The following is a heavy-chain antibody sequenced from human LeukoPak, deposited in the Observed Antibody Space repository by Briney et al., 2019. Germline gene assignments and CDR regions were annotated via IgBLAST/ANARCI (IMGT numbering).Heavy chain of an antibody. V-gene: IGHV4-34*01. CDR2: INHSGST. CDR1: SGSFSGYY. CDR3: AAPHLGIYSGSHPLVY. D-gene: IGHD1-26*01. Sequence: SETLSLTCAVYSGSFSGYYWSWIRQPPGKGLEWIGEINHSGSTYYNPSLKSRVTISVDTSKNQFSLKLSSVTAADTAVYYCAAPHLGIYSGSHPLVYWGQGTLVTVSS. J-gene: IGHJ4*02.